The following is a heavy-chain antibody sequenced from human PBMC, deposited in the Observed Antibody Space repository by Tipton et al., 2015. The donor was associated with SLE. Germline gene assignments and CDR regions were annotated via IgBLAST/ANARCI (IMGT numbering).Heavy chain of an antibody. CDR1: GYTFTSYG. CDR3: ARAGPDTAMVHSYYYMDV. V-gene: IGHV1-18*01. Sequence: QVQLVQSGAEVKKPGASVKVSCKASGYTFTSYGISWVRQAPGQGLEWMGWISAYNGNTNYAQKLQGRVTMTTDTSTSTAYMELRSLGSDDTAVYYWARAGPDTAMVHSYYYMDVGGKGTTVTVSS. J-gene: IGHJ6*03. CDR2: ISAYNGNT. D-gene: IGHD5-18*01.